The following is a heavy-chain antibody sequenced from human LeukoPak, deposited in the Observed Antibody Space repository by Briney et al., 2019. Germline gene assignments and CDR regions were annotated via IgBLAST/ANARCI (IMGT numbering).Heavy chain of an antibody. CDR1: GFTFSSYA. J-gene: IGHJ4*02. CDR3: AKAQWLAHYFDD. V-gene: IGHV3-23*01. Sequence: GGSLRLSCAASGFTFSSYAMSWVRQAPGKGLEWVSAINGSGGSTYYADSVKGRFTISRDNTKNTLYLQMNSLRAEDTAVYYCAKAQWLAHYFDDWGQGTLVTVSS. D-gene: IGHD6-19*01. CDR2: INGSGGST.